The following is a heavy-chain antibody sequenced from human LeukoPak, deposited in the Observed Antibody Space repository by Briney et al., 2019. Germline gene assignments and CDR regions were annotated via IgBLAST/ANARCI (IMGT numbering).Heavy chain of an antibody. V-gene: IGHV3-7*01. CDR1: GFTFTNYW. Sequence: QSGGSLRLSCAASGFTFTNYWMTWVRQAPGKGLEWVANIKQDGSETYYMDSMKGRFTISRDNAKNSLYLQMNSLRAEDTAVYYCAKDLLGQWPTVFDYWGQGTLVTVSS. CDR2: IKQDGSET. J-gene: IGHJ4*02. D-gene: IGHD6-19*01. CDR3: AKDLLGQWPTVFDY.